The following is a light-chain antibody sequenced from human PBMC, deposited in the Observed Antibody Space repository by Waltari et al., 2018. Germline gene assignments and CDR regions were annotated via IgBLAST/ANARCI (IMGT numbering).Light chain of an antibody. CDR1: QSINTW. V-gene: IGKV1-5*03. Sequence: DIQVTQSPSTLSASVGDRVTITCRASQSINTWLAWYQQKPGKAPKLLIQKASSLEGGVPSRFSGSGSGAEFTLTISSLQPDDFATYYCQQYSTYSSTFGQGTRL. J-gene: IGKJ2*01. CDR2: KAS. CDR3: QQYSTYSST.